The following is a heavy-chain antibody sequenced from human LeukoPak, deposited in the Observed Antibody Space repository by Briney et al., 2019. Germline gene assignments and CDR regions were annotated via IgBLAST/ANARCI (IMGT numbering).Heavy chain of an antibody. Sequence: SVKVSCKASGGTFSSYAISWVRQAPGQGLEWMGGIIPIFGTANYAQKFQGRVTITADESTSTAYMELSSLRSEDTAVYYCARGGAGYCSGGRCSWYYGMDVWGKGTTVTVSS. CDR3: ARGGAGYCSGGRCSWYYGMDV. CDR1: GGTFSSYA. J-gene: IGHJ6*04. V-gene: IGHV1-69*01. D-gene: IGHD2-15*01. CDR2: IIPIFGTA.